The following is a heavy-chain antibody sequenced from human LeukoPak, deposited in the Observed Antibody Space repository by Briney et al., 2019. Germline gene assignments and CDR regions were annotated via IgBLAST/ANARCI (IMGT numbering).Heavy chain of an antibody. CDR1: GFTFSSYW. D-gene: IGHD3-10*01. J-gene: IGHJ4*02. CDR2: IKQDGSEK. Sequence: PGGSLRLSCATTGFTFSSYWMSWVRQAPGKGLEWVANIKQDGSEKNEVDSVKGRFTISRDNAKNSLYLQMNSLRAEDTAVYHCARERGSRSLDFWGQGTLVTVSS. V-gene: IGHV3-7*03. CDR3: ARERGSRSLDF.